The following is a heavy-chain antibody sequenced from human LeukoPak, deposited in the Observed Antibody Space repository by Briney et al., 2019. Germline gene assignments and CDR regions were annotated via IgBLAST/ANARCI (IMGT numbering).Heavy chain of an antibody. CDR2: ISGAGGST. CDR3: AKGNSITIFGVVTPLND. CDR1: GFTFSSYS. J-gene: IGHJ4*02. D-gene: IGHD3-3*01. V-gene: IGHV3-23*01. Sequence: QSGGSLRLSCAASGFTFSSYSMNWVRQAPGKGLEWVSAISGAGGSTYYADSVKGRFTISRDNSKNTLYLQMNSLRAEDTAVYYCAKGNSITIFGVVTPLNDWGQGTLVTVSS.